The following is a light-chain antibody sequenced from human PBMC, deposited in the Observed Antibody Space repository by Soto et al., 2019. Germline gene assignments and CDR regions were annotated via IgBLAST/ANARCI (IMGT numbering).Light chain of an antibody. V-gene: IGKV3-20*01. CDR2: GAS. CDR1: QSVSSGY. J-gene: IGKJ1*01. CDR3: QQYGSSPT. Sequence: ESVLTQSPGTLSLSPGERATLSCRASQSVSSGYLSWYQQKPGQAPRLLIYGASTRATGIPARFSGSGSGTEFTLTISSLQSEDFAVYYCQQYGSSPTFGQGTKVDIK.